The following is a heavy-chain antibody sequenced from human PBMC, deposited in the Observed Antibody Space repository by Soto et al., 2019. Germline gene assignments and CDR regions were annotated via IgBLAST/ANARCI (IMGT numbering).Heavy chain of an antibody. D-gene: IGHD2-15*01. V-gene: IGHV3-33*01. CDR2: IWYDGSNK. CDR3: ASTQSQYCSGGSCYSPPHDY. J-gene: IGHJ4*02. Sequence: GGSLRLSCAASGFTFSSYGMHRVRQAPGKGLEWVAIIWYDGSNKYYADSVKGRFTISRDNSKNTLYLQMNSLRAEDTAVYYCASTQSQYCSGGSCYSPPHDYWGQGTLVTVSS. CDR1: GFTFSSYG.